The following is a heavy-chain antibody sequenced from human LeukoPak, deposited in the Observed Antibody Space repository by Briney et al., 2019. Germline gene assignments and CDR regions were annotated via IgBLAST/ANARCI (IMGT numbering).Heavy chain of an antibody. D-gene: IGHD6-6*01. CDR3: ASSAQQISIAAHFDYYYYGMDV. CDR2: IYSGGST. CDR1: GFTVSSNY. Sequence: GGSLRLSCAASGFTVSSNYMSWVRQAPGKGLEWVSVIYSGGSTYYADSVKGRFTISRHNSKNTLYLQMNSLRAEDTAVYYCASSAQQISIAAHFDYYYYGMDVWGQGTTVTVSS. J-gene: IGHJ6*02. V-gene: IGHV3-53*04.